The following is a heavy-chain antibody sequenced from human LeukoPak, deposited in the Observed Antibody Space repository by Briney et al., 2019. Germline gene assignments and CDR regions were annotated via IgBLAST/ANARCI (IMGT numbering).Heavy chain of an antibody. V-gene: IGHV4-4*07. D-gene: IGHD6-19*01. CDR1: GGSISSYY. CDR2: IYTSGST. Sequence: KASETLSLTCTVSGGSISSYYWSWIRQPAGKGLEWIGRIYTSGSTNYNPSLKSRVAMSVDTSKNQFSLKLSSVTAADTAVYYCARTQIDSSGWPFDYWGQGTLVTVSS. CDR3: ARTQIDSSGWPFDY. J-gene: IGHJ4*02.